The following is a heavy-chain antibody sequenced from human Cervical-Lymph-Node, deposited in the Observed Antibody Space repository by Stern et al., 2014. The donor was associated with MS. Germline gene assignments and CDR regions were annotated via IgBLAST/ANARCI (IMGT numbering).Heavy chain of an antibody. CDR2: IYVGDTDT. CDR3: ARYVGYGEYADF. Sequence: VQLVESGAEVKKPGESLKISCKGSGDRFATAWIAWVRQMPGTGLEWMGIIYVGDTDTRYSRSFQRQVTILAGNSVNNLLLQGSSVRASGTAMYYCARYVGYGEYADFWGQGTLVTVSS. D-gene: IGHD4-17*01. J-gene: IGHJ4*02. V-gene: IGHV5-51*03. CDR1: GDRFATAW.